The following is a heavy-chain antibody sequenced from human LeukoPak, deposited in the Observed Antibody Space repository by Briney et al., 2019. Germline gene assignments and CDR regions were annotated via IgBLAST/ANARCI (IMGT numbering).Heavy chain of an antibody. CDR1: GYTLTELS. D-gene: IGHD3-22*01. CDR2: FDPEDGET. V-gene: IGHV1-24*01. Sequence: GASVKVSCKVSGYTLTELSMHWVRQAPGKRLEWMGGFDPEDGETIYAQKFQGRVTMTEDTSTDTAYMELSSLRSEDTAVYYCATGSKGSYYYDSSTYDYWGQGTLVTVSS. J-gene: IGHJ4*02. CDR3: ATGSKGSYYYDSSTYDY.